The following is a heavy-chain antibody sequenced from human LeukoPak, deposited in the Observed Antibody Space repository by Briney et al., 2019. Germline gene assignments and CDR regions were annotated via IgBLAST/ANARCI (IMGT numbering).Heavy chain of an antibody. CDR1: GFAFSSYW. D-gene: IGHD6-19*01. Sequence: GGSLRLSCAASGFAFSSYWMHWVRQAPGKGLEWVAVIAYDGSNEYYAEFVKGRFTISRDNSKNTLYLQMYSLRAEDTAVYFCAKDQGIAVAGTDDAFDIWGQGTRVTVSS. V-gene: IGHV3-30*18. CDR2: IAYDGSNE. CDR3: AKDQGIAVAGTDDAFDI. J-gene: IGHJ3*02.